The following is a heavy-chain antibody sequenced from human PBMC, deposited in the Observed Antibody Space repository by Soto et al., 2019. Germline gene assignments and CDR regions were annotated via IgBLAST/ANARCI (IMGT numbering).Heavy chain of an antibody. CDR3: AREPWLEYYFDY. Sequence: SSVKVSCKASGYTFTSYAMHWVRQAPGQRLEWMGWINAGNGNTNYAQKFQGWVTMTRDTSISTAYMELSRLRSDDTAVYYCAREPWLEYYFDYWGQGTLDTVSS. J-gene: IGHJ4*02. CDR1: GYTFTSYA. V-gene: IGHV1-2*04. D-gene: IGHD6-19*01. CDR2: INAGNGNT.